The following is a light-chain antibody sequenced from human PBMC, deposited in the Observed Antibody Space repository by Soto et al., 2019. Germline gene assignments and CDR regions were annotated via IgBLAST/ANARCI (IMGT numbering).Light chain of an antibody. CDR2: AAS. CDR1: QSISSY. Sequence: DIQMTQSPSSLSASVGDRVTITCRASQSISSYLNWYQQKPGKAPKLLIYAASSLQSGVPSRFSGSGSGTDFTLTISSLEADDFATYYCQQSHSAPYTFGQGTKLEI. V-gene: IGKV1-39*01. CDR3: QQSHSAPYT. J-gene: IGKJ2*01.